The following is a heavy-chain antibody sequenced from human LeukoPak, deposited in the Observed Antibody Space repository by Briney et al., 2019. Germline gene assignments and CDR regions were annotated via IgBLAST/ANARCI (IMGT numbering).Heavy chain of an antibody. CDR1: GGSVSGYY. J-gene: IGHJ6*03. CDR2: IYTSGST. CDR3: ARDSPYSGSAYYYYYMDV. Sequence: PSETLSLTCAVSGGSVSGYYWSWIRQPAGEGLEWIGRIYTSGSTNSNPSLQSRVTMSVDTSKNQFSLKLSSVTAADTAVYYCARDSPYSGSAYYYYYMDVWGKGTTVTVSS. V-gene: IGHV4-4*07. D-gene: IGHD5-12*01.